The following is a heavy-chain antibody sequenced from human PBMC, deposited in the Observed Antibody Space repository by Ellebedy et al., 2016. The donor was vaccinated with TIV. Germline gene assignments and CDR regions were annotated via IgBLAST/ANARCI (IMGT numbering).Heavy chain of an antibody. V-gene: IGHV4-31*03. CDR1: VGSISSGAFY. CDR3: ARDEGGSGSLSH. J-gene: IGHJ4*02. D-gene: IGHD3-10*01. CDR2: IFYSGST. Sequence: LRLSCTVSVGSISSGAFYWTWIRQQPGKGLEWIGNIFYSGSTYYKSSLKSRITISLDRSKNQFSLRLSSVTAADTAVYYCARDEGGSGSLSHWGQGTLVTVSS.